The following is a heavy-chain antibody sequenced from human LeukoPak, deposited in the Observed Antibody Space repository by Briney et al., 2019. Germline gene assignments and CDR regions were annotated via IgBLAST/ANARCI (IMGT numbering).Heavy chain of an antibody. J-gene: IGHJ5*02. Sequence: PVASVKVSCKASGGAFSSYAISWVRQAPGQGLEWMGRIIPILGIANYAQKFQGGVTITADKSTSTAYMELSSLRSEDTAVYYCARDPHSGSYYSEWFDPWGQGTLVTVSS. CDR3: ARDPHSGSYYSEWFDP. D-gene: IGHD1-26*01. V-gene: IGHV1-69*04. CDR1: GGAFSSYA. CDR2: IIPILGIA.